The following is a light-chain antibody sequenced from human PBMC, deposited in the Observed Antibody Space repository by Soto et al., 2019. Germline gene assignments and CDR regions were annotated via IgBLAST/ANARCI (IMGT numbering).Light chain of an antibody. CDR2: EVS. Sequence: QSALTQPASVSGSPGQSITISCTGTSSDVGGYNYVSWYQHHPGQAPKLMIYEVSNRPSGVSNRFSGSKSGNTASLTISGLQAEDEADYYCSSYTSSSPLVFGTGTKVTVL. CDR3: SSYTSSSPLV. CDR1: SSDVGGYNY. V-gene: IGLV2-14*01. J-gene: IGLJ1*01.